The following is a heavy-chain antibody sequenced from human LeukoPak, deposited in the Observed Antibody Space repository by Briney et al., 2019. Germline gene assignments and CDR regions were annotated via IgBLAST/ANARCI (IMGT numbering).Heavy chain of an antibody. J-gene: IGHJ6*03. D-gene: IGHD2-2*01. CDR2: IWYDGSNK. CDR1: GFTFSSYG. Sequence: GGSLRLSCAASGFTFSSYGMHWVRQAPGKGLEWVAVIWYDGSNKYYADSVKGRFTISRDNSKNTLYLQMNSLRAEDTAVYYCARAGHCSSTSCYSTDSYYYYYMDVWGKGTTVTVSS. V-gene: IGHV3-33*01. CDR3: ARAGHCSSTSCYSTDSYYYYYMDV.